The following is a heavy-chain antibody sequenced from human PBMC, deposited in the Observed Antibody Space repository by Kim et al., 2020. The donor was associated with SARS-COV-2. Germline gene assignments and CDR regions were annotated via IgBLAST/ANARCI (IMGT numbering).Heavy chain of an antibody. CDR2: ISWNSGSI. Sequence: GGSLRLSCAASGFTFDDYAMHWVRQAPGKGLEWVSGISWNSGSIGYADSVKGRFTISRDNAKNSLYLQMNSLRAEDTALYYCAKEDGSNYNYYYGMDVWGQGTTVTVSS. CDR3: AKEDGSNYNYYYGMDV. CDR1: GFTFDDYA. V-gene: IGHV3-9*01. D-gene: IGHD3-10*01. J-gene: IGHJ6*02.